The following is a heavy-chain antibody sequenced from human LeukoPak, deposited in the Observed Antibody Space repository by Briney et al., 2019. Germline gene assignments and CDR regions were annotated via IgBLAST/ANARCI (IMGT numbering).Heavy chain of an antibody. CDR3: ARDSRTTDYDILTGSPVEERSDY. Sequence: PSETLSLTCTVSGGSISSSSYYWGWIRQPPGKGLEWIGSIYYSGSTYYNPSLKSRVTISVDTSKNQFSLKLSSVTAADTAVYYCARDSRTTDYDILTGSPVEERSDYWGQGTLVTVSS. J-gene: IGHJ4*02. CDR1: GGSISSSSYY. D-gene: IGHD3-9*01. CDR2: IYYSGST. V-gene: IGHV4-39*02.